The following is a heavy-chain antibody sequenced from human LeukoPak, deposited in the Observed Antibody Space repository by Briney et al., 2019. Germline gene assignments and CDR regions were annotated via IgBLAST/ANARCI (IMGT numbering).Heavy chain of an antibody. Sequence: SQTLSLTCTVSGGSISSYYWSWIRQPPGKGLEWIGYIYYSGSTNYNPSLKSRVTISVDTSKNQFSLKLSSVTAADTAVYYCARDWGEGYSGYDYGRSYFDYWGQGTLVTVSS. CDR2: IYYSGST. CDR3: ARDWGEGYSGYDYGRSYFDY. J-gene: IGHJ4*02. D-gene: IGHD5-12*01. CDR1: GGSISSYY. V-gene: IGHV4-59*01.